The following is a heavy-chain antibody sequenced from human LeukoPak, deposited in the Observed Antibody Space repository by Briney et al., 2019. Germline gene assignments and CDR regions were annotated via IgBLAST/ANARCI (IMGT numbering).Heavy chain of an antibody. CDR2: IIPIFGTA. V-gene: IGHV1-69*13. J-gene: IGHJ4*02. Sequence: ASVKVSCKASGGTFSSYAISWVRQAPGQGLEWMGGIIPIFGTANYAQKFQGRVTITADESTSTAYMELSSLRSEDTAVYYCARGPTLYYYDSSGYWSFDYWGQGTLVTVSS. CDR3: ARGPTLYYYDSSGYWSFDY. CDR1: GGTFSSYA. D-gene: IGHD3-22*01.